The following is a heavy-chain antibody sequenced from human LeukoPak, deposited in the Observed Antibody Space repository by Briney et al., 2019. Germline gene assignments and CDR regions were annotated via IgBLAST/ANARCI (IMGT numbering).Heavy chain of an antibody. CDR3: ARASRIRFQDYMDV. Sequence: ASVKVSCKASGYTFTSYAMNWVRQAPGQGLEWMGWINTNTGNPTYAQGFTGRFVSSLDTSVSTAYLQISSLKAEDTAVYYCARASRIRFQDYMDVWGKGTTVTVSS. V-gene: IGHV7-4-1*02. CDR1: GYTFTSYA. J-gene: IGHJ6*03. CDR2: INTNTGNP. D-gene: IGHD3-3*01.